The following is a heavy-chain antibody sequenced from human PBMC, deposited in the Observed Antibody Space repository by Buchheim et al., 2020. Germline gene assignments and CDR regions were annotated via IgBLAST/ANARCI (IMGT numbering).Heavy chain of an antibody. Sequence: QVQLVQSGAEVKKPGASVKVSCKASGYTFTSYYMHWVRQAPGQGLEWMGIINPSGGSTSYAQKFQGRVTMTRDTSTSTVYMELSSLRSEDTAVYYCAREPPLAYCGGDCTAANPGMDVWGQGTT. V-gene: IGHV1-46*03. D-gene: IGHD2-21*01. CDR1: GYTFTSYY. CDR3: AREPPLAYCGGDCTAANPGMDV. J-gene: IGHJ6*02. CDR2: INPSGGST.